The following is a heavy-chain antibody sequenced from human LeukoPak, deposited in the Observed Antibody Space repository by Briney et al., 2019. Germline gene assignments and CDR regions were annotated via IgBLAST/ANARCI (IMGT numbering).Heavy chain of an antibody. J-gene: IGHJ6*03. CDR3: ARESGSVPFYNALTGRQDYYFYYMDV. CDR1: GYTFTSYD. Sequence: ASVKVSCKASGYTFTSYDINWVRQATGQGLEWMGWMNPNSGNTGYAQKFQGRLTITTDESTNTFYMELSSLKFDDTAVYFCARESGSVPFYNALTGRQDYYFYYMDVWGKGTTVTVSS. CDR2: MNPNSGNT. D-gene: IGHD3-9*01. V-gene: IGHV1-8*03.